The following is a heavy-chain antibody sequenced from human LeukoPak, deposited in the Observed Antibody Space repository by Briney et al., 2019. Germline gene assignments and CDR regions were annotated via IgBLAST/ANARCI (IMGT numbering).Heavy chain of an antibody. D-gene: IGHD1-26*01. CDR2: ISGSGGST. J-gene: IGHJ1*01. Sequence: GGSLRLSCAASGFTFSSYAMSWVRQAPGKGLEWVSAISGSGGSTYYADSVKGRFTISRDNSKNTLYLQMNSLRAEDTAVYYCAKDGSGSYWGTEYFQHWGQGTLVTVSS. CDR3: AKDGSGSYWGTEYFQH. CDR1: GFTFSSYA. V-gene: IGHV3-23*01.